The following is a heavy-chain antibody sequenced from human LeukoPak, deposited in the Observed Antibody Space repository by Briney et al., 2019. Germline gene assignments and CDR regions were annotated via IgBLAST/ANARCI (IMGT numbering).Heavy chain of an antibody. CDR1: GGTFSSYA. Sequence: ASVKVSCKASGGTFSSYAISWVRQAPGQGLEWMGGIIPIIGTANYAQKFQGRVTITADESTSTAYMELSSLRSEDTAVYYCAREGYCSSTSCSTYYYYYYMDVWGKGTTVTVSS. D-gene: IGHD2-2*01. CDR2: IIPIIGTA. CDR3: AREGYCSSTSCSTYYYYYYMDV. V-gene: IGHV1-69*13. J-gene: IGHJ6*03.